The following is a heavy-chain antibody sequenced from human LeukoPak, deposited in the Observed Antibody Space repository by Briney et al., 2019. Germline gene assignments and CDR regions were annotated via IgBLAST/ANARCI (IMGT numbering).Heavy chain of an antibody. CDR1: DGSISSYN. D-gene: IGHD5-12*01. Sequence: SETLSLTCTVSDGSISSYNYNWIRQPPGKGLEWIGYIDYSGSTNYNPSLRSRVTISVDTSKNQFSLKLYSVTAADTAVYYCARGGSGYDSFYYYGMDVWGQGTTVTVSS. CDR2: IDYSGST. V-gene: IGHV4-59*01. CDR3: ARGGSGYDSFYYYGMDV. J-gene: IGHJ6*02.